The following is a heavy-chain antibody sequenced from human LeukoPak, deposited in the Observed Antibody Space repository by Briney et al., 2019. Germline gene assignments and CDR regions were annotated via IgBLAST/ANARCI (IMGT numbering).Heavy chain of an antibody. CDR1: GGSISSYY. Sequence: SETLSLTCTVSGGSISSYYWSWIRQPAGKGLEWIGRIDTSGNTDYKPSLKSRVTMSVDTSKNQFSLKLSSVTAADTAVYYCARDRVGDGYNYFDYWGQGTLVTVSS. CDR2: IDTSGNT. J-gene: IGHJ4*02. V-gene: IGHV4-4*07. D-gene: IGHD5-24*01. CDR3: ARDRVGDGYNYFDY.